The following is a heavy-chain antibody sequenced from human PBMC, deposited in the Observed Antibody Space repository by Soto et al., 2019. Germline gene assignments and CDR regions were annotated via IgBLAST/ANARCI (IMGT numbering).Heavy chain of an antibody. CDR1: GGSFSGYY. V-gene: IGHV4-34*01. J-gene: IGHJ4*02. D-gene: IGHD6-6*01. Sequence: PSETLSLPCAVYGGSFSGYYWSWIRQPPGKGLEWIGEINHSGSTNYNPSLKSRVTISVDTSKNQFSLKLSSVTAADTAVYYCARGASYRQLVYWGQGTLVTVSS. CDR2: INHSGST. CDR3: ARGASYRQLVY.